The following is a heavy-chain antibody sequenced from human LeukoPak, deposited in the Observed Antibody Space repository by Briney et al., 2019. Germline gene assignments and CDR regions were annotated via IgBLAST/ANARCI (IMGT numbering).Heavy chain of an antibody. CDR3: ARDGRYNGSDDGFDI. V-gene: IGHV3-30*03. Sequence: PGRSLRLSCAASGFTFSSYGMHWVRQAPGKGLEWVSVVSYEGSNKYYADSVKGRFIISRDNAKNSLYLQMNSLRAGDTAVYYCARDGRYNGSDDGFDIWGQGTMVTVSS. D-gene: IGHD1-20*01. J-gene: IGHJ3*02. CDR1: GFTFSSYG. CDR2: VSYEGSNK.